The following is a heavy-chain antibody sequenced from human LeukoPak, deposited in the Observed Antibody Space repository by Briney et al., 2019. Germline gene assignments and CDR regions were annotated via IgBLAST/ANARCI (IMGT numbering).Heavy chain of an antibody. J-gene: IGHJ3*02. CDR2: IYYSGST. CDR3: ARDPGTTGTMAFDI. Sequence: SETLSLTCTVSGGSISSSSYYWGWIRQPPGKGLEWIGSIYYSGSTYYNPSLKSRVTISVDTSKNQFSLKLSSVTAADTAVYYCARDPGTTGTMAFDIWGQGTMVTVSS. V-gene: IGHV4-39*07. D-gene: IGHD1-1*01. CDR1: GGSISSSSYY.